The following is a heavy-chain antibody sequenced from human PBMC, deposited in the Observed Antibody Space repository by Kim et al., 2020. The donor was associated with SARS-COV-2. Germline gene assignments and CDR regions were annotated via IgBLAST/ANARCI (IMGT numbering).Heavy chain of an antibody. D-gene: IGHD1-7*01. Sequence: GGSLRLSCAASGFTVSSNYMSWVRQAPGKGLEWVSVIYSGGSTYYADSVKGRFTISRDNSKNTLYLQMNSLRAEDTAVYYCARGNAWGTTLEYYFDYWGQGTLVTVSS. V-gene: IGHV3-66*01. CDR3: ARGNAWGTTLEYYFDY. CDR1: GFTVSSNY. J-gene: IGHJ4*02. CDR2: IYSGGST.